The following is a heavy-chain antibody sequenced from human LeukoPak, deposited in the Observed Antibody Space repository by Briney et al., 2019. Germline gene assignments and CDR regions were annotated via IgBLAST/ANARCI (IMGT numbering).Heavy chain of an antibody. Sequence: PGGSLRLSCAASGFSFSDSWMNWVRQAPGKGLEWVANIKLDASEKYYVDSVKGRFAISRDNAKNTLHLQMNSLRAEDTAVYYCATSRGGSWGQGILVTVSS. V-gene: IGHV3-7*01. D-gene: IGHD3-16*01. J-gene: IGHJ5*02. CDR1: GFSFSDSW. CDR2: IKLDASEK. CDR3: ATSRGGS.